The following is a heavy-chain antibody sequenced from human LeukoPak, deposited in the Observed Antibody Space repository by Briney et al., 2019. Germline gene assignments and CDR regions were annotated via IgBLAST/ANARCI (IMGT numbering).Heavy chain of an antibody. Sequence: GGSLRLSCAASGFTFSSYAMSWVRQAPGKGLEWVSAISGSGGSTYYADSVKGRFTISRDNSKNTLYLQMNSLRAEDTAVYYCAKTGQGNAVTTRYFDLWGRGTLVTVSS. CDR1: GFTFSSYA. V-gene: IGHV3-23*01. J-gene: IGHJ2*01. CDR3: AKTGQGNAVTTRYFDL. CDR2: ISGSGGST. D-gene: IGHD4-17*01.